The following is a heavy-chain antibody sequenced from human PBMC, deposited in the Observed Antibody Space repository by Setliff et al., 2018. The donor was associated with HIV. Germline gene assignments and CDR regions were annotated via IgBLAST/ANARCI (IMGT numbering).Heavy chain of an antibody. D-gene: IGHD3-10*01. CDR2: INHRGST. CDR3: ARGRFHRLHRPYSGSGSLGIQYFDY. J-gene: IGHJ4*02. V-gene: IGHV4-34*01. Sequence: SETLSLTCAVYGGSFSDYYWTWIRQSPGKGLEWIGEINHRGSTNYNPSLKSRVTISVDTSKNQFSLKLSSVTAADTAVYFCARGRFHRLHRPYSGSGSLGIQYFDYWGQGTLVTVSS. CDR1: GGSFSDYY.